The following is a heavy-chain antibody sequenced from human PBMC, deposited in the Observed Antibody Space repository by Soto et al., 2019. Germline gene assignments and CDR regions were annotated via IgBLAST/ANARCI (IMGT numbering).Heavy chain of an antibody. J-gene: IGHJ4*02. CDR2: INTGNGTT. V-gene: IGHV1-3*04. CDR3: ASNAFDY. CDR1: GYIFTNYP. Sequence: QVQFLQSGAEVKKPGASVKVSCKTSGYIFTNYPIHWVRQAPGRGLEWVAWINTGNGTTRYSPRLQGRVSLRTDTSASTAYMELNRLRFEDTAVYYCASNAFDYWGQGTLVAVSP.